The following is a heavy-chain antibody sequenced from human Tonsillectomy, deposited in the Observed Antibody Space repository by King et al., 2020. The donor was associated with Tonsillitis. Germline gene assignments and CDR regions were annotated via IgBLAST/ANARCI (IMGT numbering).Heavy chain of an antibody. V-gene: IGHV1-46*01. CDR2: INPSGTGT. Sequence: QLVQSGAEVKEPGASLKVSCKASGYSFTNYYMHWVRQAPGQRLEWMGLINPSGTGTGYAQNVQGRITMTRDMSTGTDYMELSSLRSDDTAVYYCAREGGSFRHFDLWGRGTLVTVSS. CDR1: GYSFTNYY. D-gene: IGHD2/OR15-2a*01. CDR3: AREGGSFRHFDL. J-gene: IGHJ2*01.